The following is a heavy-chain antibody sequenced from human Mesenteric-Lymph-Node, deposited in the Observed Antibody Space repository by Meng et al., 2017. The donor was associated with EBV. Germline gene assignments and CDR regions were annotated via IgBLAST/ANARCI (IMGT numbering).Heavy chain of an antibody. V-gene: IGHV2-5*02. CDR2: IYCDDDK. CDR3: AHRTSNCFDP. CDR1: WFSLSTSGLG. J-gene: IGHJ5*02. Sequence: QITLKGPGPALATPTPTLTLTCTFSWFSLSTSGLGVGWIRQPPGKALEWLARIYCDDDKRYSPSLKTRLTITKDTSENQLVLTMTTMAPVDAATYYCAHRTSNCFDPWGQGTLVTVSS.